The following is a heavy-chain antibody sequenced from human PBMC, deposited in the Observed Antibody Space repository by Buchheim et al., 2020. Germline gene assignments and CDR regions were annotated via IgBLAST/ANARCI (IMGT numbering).Heavy chain of an antibody. Sequence: QVQLQQWGAGLLKPSETLSLTCAVYGGSFSGYYWSWIRQPPGKGLEWIGEINHSGSTNYNPSLKSRVTISVDTSKNQFSLKLSSVTAADTAVYYCARAELRYFDWSTYYYYGMDVWGQGTT. J-gene: IGHJ6*02. CDR1: GGSFSGYY. CDR3: ARAELRYFDWSTYYYYGMDV. V-gene: IGHV4-34*01. D-gene: IGHD3-9*01. CDR2: INHSGST.